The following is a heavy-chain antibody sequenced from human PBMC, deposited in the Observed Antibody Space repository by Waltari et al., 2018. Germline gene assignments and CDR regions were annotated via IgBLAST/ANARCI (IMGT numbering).Heavy chain of an antibody. Sequence: EVQLVQSGAAVKKPGESLKISCKGSGYSFTSYWIGWGSQMSGKGLEWMGIIYPGDSDTRYSPSFQGQVTISADKSISTAYLQWSSLKASDTAMYYCKCSSPWGMGEDAFDIWGQGTMVTVSS. CDR2: IYPGDSDT. V-gene: IGHV5-51*01. J-gene: IGHJ3*02. D-gene: IGHD6-13*01. CDR1: GYSFTSYW. CDR3: KCSSPWGMGEDAFDI.